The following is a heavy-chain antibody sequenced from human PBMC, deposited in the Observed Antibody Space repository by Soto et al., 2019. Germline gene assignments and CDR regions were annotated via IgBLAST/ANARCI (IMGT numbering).Heavy chain of an antibody. Sequence: SLRLSCAASGFTFSSYAMSWVRQAPGKGLEWVSAISGSGGSTYYADSVKGRFTISRDNSKNTLYLQMNSLRAEDTALYYCAKGRSYYYYYGVDVWGQGTTVTVSS. CDR1: GFTFSSYA. J-gene: IGHJ6*02. CDR3: AKGRSYYYYYGVDV. V-gene: IGHV3-23*01. CDR2: ISGSGGST.